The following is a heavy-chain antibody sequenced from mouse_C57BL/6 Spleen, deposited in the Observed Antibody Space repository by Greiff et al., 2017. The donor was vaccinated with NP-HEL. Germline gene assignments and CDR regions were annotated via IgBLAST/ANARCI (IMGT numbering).Heavy chain of an antibody. Sequence: QVQLQQSGTELVKPGASVKLSCKASGYTFTSYWMHWVKQRPGQGLEWIGNINPSNGGTNYNEKFKSKATLTVDKSSSTAYMQLSSLTSEDSAVYYCARHGSSGWYFDVWGTGTTVTVSS. V-gene: IGHV1-53*01. CDR2: INPSNGGT. CDR1: GYTFTSYW. CDR3: ARHGSSGWYFDV. D-gene: IGHD1-1*01. J-gene: IGHJ1*03.